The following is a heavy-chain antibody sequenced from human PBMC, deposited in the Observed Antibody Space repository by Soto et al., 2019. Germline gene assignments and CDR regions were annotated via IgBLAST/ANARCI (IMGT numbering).Heavy chain of an antibody. D-gene: IGHD3-3*01. CDR3: AGGLLRPFWSGYRLDY. CDR1: GGSFSGYY. V-gene: IGHV4-34*01. Sequence: PSETLSLTCAVYGGSFSGYYWSWIRQPPGKGLEWIGEINHSGSTNYNPSLKSRVTISVDTSKNQFSLKLSSVTAADTAVYYCAGGLLRPFWSGYRLDYWGQGTLVTVSS. J-gene: IGHJ4*02. CDR2: INHSGST.